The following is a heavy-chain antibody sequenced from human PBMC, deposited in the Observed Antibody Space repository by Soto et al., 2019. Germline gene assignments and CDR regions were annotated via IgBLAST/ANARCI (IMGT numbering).Heavy chain of an antibody. CDR3: ARDPNSLFFDL. Sequence: EVQLVESGGGLVQPGGSLRLSCAASGFTFSSYWMHWVRQAPGKGLLWVSRINVDGSTTTYADSVKGRFTISRDNARNTVYLQMSRLRGEETAVYYCARDPNSLFFDLWGRGTLVTVSS. D-gene: IGHD5-18*01. CDR1: GFTFSSYW. V-gene: IGHV3-74*01. J-gene: IGHJ2*01. CDR2: INVDGSTT.